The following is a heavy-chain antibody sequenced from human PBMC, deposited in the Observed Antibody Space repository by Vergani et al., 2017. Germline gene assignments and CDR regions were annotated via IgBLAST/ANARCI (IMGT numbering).Heavy chain of an antibody. CDR1: GFTFSSYS. J-gene: IGHJ5*02. CDR2: ISSSSSTI. CDR3: ATQRPDYGDDLNWFDP. D-gene: IGHD4-17*01. V-gene: IGHV3-48*04. Sequence: EVQLVESGGGLVQPGGSLRLSCAASGFTFSSYSMNWVRQAPGKGLEWVSYISSSSSTIYYADSVKGRFTISRDNAKNSLYLQMNSLRTEDTALYYCATQRPDYGDDLNWFDPWGQGTLVTVSS.